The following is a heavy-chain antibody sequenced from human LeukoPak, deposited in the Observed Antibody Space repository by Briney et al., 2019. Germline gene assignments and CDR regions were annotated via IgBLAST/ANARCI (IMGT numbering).Heavy chain of an antibody. V-gene: IGHV3-53*01. CDR1: GFTVSSNH. Sequence: PGGSLRLSCAASGFTVSSNHMSWVRQAPGKGLEWVSVIYAGASTHYADTVKGQFSISRDNSKNTLYLQMNSLRAEDTAVYYCARDKGSFDYWGQGTLVTVSS. CDR3: ARDKGSFDY. CDR2: IYAGAST. J-gene: IGHJ4*02.